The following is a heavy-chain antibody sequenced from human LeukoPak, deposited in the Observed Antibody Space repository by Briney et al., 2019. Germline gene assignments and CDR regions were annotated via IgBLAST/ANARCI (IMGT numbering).Heavy chain of an antibody. D-gene: IGHD1-1*01. CDR3: AKGGTTGTTHYFDY. Sequence: GRSLRLSCAASGFTFDDYAMHWVRQAPGKGLEWVSGISWNSGSIGYADSVKGRFTISRDNAKNSLHLQMNSLRAEDMALYYCAKGGTTGTTHYFDYWGQGTLVTVSS. J-gene: IGHJ4*02. CDR1: GFTFDDYA. CDR2: ISWNSGSI. V-gene: IGHV3-9*03.